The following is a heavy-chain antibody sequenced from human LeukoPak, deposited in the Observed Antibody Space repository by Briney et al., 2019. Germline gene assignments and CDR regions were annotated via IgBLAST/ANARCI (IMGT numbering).Heavy chain of an antibody. CDR1: GGSISSTTYY. J-gene: IGHJ4*02. CDR2: IYYSGNT. V-gene: IGHV4-39*01. Sequence: KPSETLSLTCIVSGGSISSTTYYWGWLRQPPGKRLEWIGSIYYSGNTYYNPSLKSRVTISIDTSKNQFSLNLNSVTAADTAVYYCARQGAAAPWDYWGQGTLVTVSS. D-gene: IGHD2-2*01. CDR3: ARQGAAAPWDY.